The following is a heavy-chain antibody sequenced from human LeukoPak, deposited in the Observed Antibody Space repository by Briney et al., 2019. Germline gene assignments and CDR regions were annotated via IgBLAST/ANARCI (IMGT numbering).Heavy chain of an antibody. CDR2: ISGSGGST. J-gene: IGHJ4*02. CDR3: ARDSYGSGIFGY. CDR1: GFTFSSYA. Sequence: GGSLRLSCAASGFTFSSYAMSWVRQAPGKGLEWVSAISGSGGSTYYADSVKGRFTISRDNSKNTLYLQMNSLRAEDTAVYYCARDSYGSGIFGYWGQGTLVTVSS. V-gene: IGHV3-23*01. D-gene: IGHD3-10*01.